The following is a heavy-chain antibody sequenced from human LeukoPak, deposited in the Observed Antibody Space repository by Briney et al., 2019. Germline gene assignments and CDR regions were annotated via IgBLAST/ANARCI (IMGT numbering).Heavy chain of an antibody. J-gene: IGHJ4*02. CDR2: MNPNSGNT. V-gene: IGHV1-8*01. D-gene: IGHD2-15*01. Sequence: ASVKVSCKASGYTFTSYDINWVRQATGQGLEWMGWMNPNSGNTGYAQKFQGRVTMTRNTSISTAYMELSSLRSEDTAVYYCARDIGTVGYCSGGSCPFCYWGQGTLVTVSS. CDR1: GYTFTSYD. CDR3: ARDIGTVGYCSGGSCPFCY.